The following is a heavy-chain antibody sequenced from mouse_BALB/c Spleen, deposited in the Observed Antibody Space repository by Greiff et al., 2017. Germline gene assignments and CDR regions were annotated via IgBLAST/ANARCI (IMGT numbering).Heavy chain of an antibody. Sequence: EVQLVESGGGLVKPGGSLKLSCAASGFTFSSYAMSWVRQSPEKRLEWVAEISSGGSYTYYPDTVTGRFTISRDNAKNTLYLEMSSLRSEDTAMYCCAREASAMVTPFAYWGQGTLVTVSA. CDR3: AREASAMVTPFAY. CDR1: GFTFSSYA. CDR2: ISSGGSYT. D-gene: IGHD2-2*01. V-gene: IGHV5-9-4*01. J-gene: IGHJ3*01.